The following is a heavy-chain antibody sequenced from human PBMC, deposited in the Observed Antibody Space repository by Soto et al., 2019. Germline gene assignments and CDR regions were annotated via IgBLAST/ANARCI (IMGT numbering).Heavy chain of an antibody. Sequence: SETLSLTCPVSGGSSSSSSYYWGWIRQPPGKGLEWIGSIYYSGSTYYNPSLKSRVTISVDTSKNQFSLKLSSVAAADTAVYYCARQPYCSSTSCYPFSNWFDPWGQGTLVTVSS. V-gene: IGHV4-39*01. CDR1: GGSSSSSSYY. J-gene: IGHJ5*02. D-gene: IGHD2-2*01. CDR3: ARQPYCSSTSCYPFSNWFDP. CDR2: IYYSGST.